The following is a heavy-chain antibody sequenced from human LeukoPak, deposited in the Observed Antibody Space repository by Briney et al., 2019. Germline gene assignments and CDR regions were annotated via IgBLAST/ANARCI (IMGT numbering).Heavy chain of an antibody. Sequence: GASVKVSCKASGYTFTGYYMHWVRQAPGQGLEWMGWINPNSGGTNYAQKFQGRVTMTRDTSISTAYMELSRLRSDDTAVYYCARFMYYYDSSGYFDYWGQGTLVTVSS. V-gene: IGHV1-2*02. CDR3: ARFMYYYDSSGYFDY. CDR1: GYTFTGYY. J-gene: IGHJ4*02. CDR2: INPNSGGT. D-gene: IGHD3-22*01.